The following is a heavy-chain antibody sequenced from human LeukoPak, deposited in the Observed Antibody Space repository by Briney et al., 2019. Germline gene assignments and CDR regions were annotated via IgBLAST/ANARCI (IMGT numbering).Heavy chain of an antibody. D-gene: IGHD2-2*01. CDR3: SRGVVVPADPFDY. Sequence: GGSLRLSCAASGFTFSSYGMHWVRQAPGKGLEWVAFIRYDGSNKYYADSVKGRFTISRDNSKNTLYLQMNSLRAEDTAVYYCSRGVVVPADPFDYWGQGTLVTVSS. J-gene: IGHJ4*02. CDR1: GFTFSSYG. V-gene: IGHV3-30*02. CDR2: IRYDGSNK.